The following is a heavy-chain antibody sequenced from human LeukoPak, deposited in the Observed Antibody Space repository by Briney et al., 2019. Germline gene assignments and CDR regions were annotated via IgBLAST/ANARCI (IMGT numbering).Heavy chain of an antibody. CDR3: ARDYGSGIYSFHFDY. Sequence: PGRSLRPSCGPSGFTFSSFPIHWVRQAPGKGLEWVAVISPDGSNKYYADSVKGRFTISRDNSKNTLYLQMDSLRTEDTAVYYCARDYGSGIYSFHFDYWGQGTLVTVSS. CDR1: GFTFSSFP. J-gene: IGHJ4*02. V-gene: IGHV3-30-3*01. D-gene: IGHD3-10*01. CDR2: ISPDGSNK.